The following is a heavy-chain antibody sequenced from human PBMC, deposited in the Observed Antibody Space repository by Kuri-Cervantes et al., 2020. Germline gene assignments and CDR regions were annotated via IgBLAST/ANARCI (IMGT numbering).Heavy chain of an antibody. Sequence: SETLSLTCAVSGGSISSSNWWSWVRQPPGKGLEWIGEIYHSGSTNYNPSLKSRVTISVDTSKNQFSLKLSSVTAADTAVYYCARGVVYYYYMDVWGKGTTVTVSS. V-gene: IGHV4-4*02. CDR2: IYHSGST. CDR3: ARGVVYYYYMDV. CDR1: GGSISSSNW. D-gene: IGHD2-15*01. J-gene: IGHJ6*03.